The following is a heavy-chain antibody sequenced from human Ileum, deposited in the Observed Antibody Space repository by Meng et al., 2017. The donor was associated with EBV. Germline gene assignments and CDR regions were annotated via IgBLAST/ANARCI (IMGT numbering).Heavy chain of an antibody. Sequence: QVQLREPGPGPVKPPGPLSFPFALSGASVIGSDWWSWVRQPPGKGLEWIGEVYHDGATNYHPSLKSRVTISPDKSKNEVNLHLNSLTAADTAVYFCARSSPIVRGLDYWGQGTLVTVSS. CDR1: GASVIGSDW. V-gene: IGHV4-4*01. CDR2: VYHDGAT. CDR3: ARSSPIVRGLDY. J-gene: IGHJ4*02. D-gene: IGHD3-10*01.